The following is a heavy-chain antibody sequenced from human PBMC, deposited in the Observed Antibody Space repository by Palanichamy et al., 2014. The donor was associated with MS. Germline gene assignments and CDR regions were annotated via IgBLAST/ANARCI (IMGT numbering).Heavy chain of an antibody. CDR2: IWYDGSNE. CDR3: ARAFATVPNYWYFDL. CDR1: GFTFSSYG. V-gene: IGHV3-33*01. D-gene: IGHD4-17*01. J-gene: IGHJ2*01. Sequence: QVQLVESGGGVVQPGRSLRLSCAASGFTFSSYGMHWVRQAPGKGLDWVAVIWYDGSNEYYADSVKGRFTISRDNSKNTLYLQMNSLRAEDTAVYYCARAFATVPNYWYFDLWGRGTLVTVSS.